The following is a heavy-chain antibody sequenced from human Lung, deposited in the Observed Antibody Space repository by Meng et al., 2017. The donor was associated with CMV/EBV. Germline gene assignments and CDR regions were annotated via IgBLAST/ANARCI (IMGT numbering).Heavy chain of an antibody. Sequence: QVHMVQSGSELKKPGDSLKVSCQAAGYTFTSSSMNWVRHAPGQGLEWMGWININTGNPTYAQGFTGRFVFSLDTSVSTAYLQIDSLKADDTAVYYCARGNGWRFDYWGQGTLVTVSS. D-gene: IGHD6-19*01. CDR1: GYTFTSSS. V-gene: IGHV7-4-1*01. J-gene: IGHJ4*02. CDR3: ARGNGWRFDY. CDR2: ININTGNP.